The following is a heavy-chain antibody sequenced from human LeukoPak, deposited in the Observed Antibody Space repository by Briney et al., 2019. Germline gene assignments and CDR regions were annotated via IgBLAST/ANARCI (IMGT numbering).Heavy chain of an antibody. D-gene: IGHD2-15*01. J-gene: IGHJ4*02. V-gene: IGHV4-39*07. Sequence: SETLSLTCTVSGGSISSSSYFWGWVRQPPGKGLEWIGSINYIWNTYYNPSLKSRVTISVDTSRRQFSLILSSVTAADTAVYYCTRVDIGVVPSSNFDCWGQGTLVTVSS. CDR1: GGSISSSSYF. CDR3: TRVDIGVVPSSNFDC. CDR2: INYIWNT.